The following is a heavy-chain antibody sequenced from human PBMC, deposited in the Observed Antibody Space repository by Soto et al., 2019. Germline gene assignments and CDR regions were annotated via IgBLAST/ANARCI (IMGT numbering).Heavy chain of an antibody. CDR1: GYSFTSYW. CDR3: AREMATIHNWFDP. CDR2: IDPSDAYT. D-gene: IGHD5-12*01. Sequence: GESLKISCKGSGYSFTSYWISWVRQMPGKGLGWMGRIDPSDAYTNYSPSFQGHVTISADKSISTAYLQWSSLKASDSAMYYCAREMATIHNWFDPWGQGTLVTVSS. V-gene: IGHV5-10-1*01. J-gene: IGHJ5*02.